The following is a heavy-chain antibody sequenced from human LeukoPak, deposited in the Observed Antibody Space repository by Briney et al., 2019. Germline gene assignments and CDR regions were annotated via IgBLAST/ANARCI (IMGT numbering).Heavy chain of an antibody. V-gene: IGHV4-34*01. CDR1: GGSFSGYY. Sequence: PSETLSLTCAVYGGSFSGYYWSWIRQPPGKGLEWIGEINHSGSTNYNPSLKSRVTISVDTSKNQFSLKPSSVTAADTAVYYCARGSSWYGLDYWGQGTLVTVSS. CDR2: INHSGST. CDR3: ARGSSWYGLDY. J-gene: IGHJ4*02. D-gene: IGHD6-13*01.